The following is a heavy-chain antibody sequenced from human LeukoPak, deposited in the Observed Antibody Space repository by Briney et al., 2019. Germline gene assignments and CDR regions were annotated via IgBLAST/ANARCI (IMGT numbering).Heavy chain of an antibody. CDR2: MNPNSGNT. J-gene: IGHJ4*02. Sequence: ASVKVSCKASGGTFSSYAISWVRQAPGQGLEWMGWMNPNSGNTGYAQKFQGRVTITRNTSISTAYMELSSLRSEDTAVYYCARGSYSSSWYDFDYWGQGTLVTVSS. CDR1: GGTFSSYA. V-gene: IGHV1-8*03. D-gene: IGHD6-13*01. CDR3: ARGSYSSSWYDFDY.